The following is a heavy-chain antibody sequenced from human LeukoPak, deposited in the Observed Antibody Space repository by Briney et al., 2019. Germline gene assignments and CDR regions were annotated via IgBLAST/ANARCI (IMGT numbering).Heavy chain of an antibody. J-gene: IGHJ3*02. CDR2: IYASGTT. CDR1: GDSISSGDYY. V-gene: IGHV4-61*02. Sequence: PSETLSLTCTVSGDSISSGDYYWSWIRQPAGKGLEWIGRIYASGTTNYNPSLKSRVTMSVDTSKNQFSLKLSSVTAADTAVYYCARVFVHYYDSSGYFDTFDIWGQGTMVTVSS. CDR3: ARVFVHYYDSSGYFDTFDI. D-gene: IGHD3-22*01.